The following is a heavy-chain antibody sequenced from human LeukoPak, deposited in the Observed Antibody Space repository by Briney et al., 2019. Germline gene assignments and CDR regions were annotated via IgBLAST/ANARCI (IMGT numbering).Heavy chain of an antibody. D-gene: IGHD3-10*01. Sequence: ASVKVSCKASGYTFTIYGISWVRQAPGQGLEWMGWISAYNGNTNYAQKLQGRVTMTTATSTSTAYMELRSLRSDDAAVYYCARGSDGECQAHFDYWGQGTLVTVSS. V-gene: IGHV1-18*01. CDR3: ARGSDGECQAHFDY. CDR2: ISAYNGNT. J-gene: IGHJ4*02. CDR1: GYTFTIYG.